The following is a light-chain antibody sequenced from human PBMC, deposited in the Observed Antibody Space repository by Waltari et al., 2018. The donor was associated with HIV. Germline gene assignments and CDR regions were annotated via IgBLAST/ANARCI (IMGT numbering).Light chain of an antibody. CDR1: GSDIYND. Sequence: QSALAQPASVSGSPGQSITISCTGVGSDIYNDVSWYQHHPGKAPKVIIYEVTNRPSGVSHLFSGSKSGNTASLTISGLQSEDEADYYCSSYTRSSTHVVFGGGTKLTVL. V-gene: IGLV2-14*01. CDR2: EVT. CDR3: SSYTRSSTHVV. J-gene: IGLJ2*01.